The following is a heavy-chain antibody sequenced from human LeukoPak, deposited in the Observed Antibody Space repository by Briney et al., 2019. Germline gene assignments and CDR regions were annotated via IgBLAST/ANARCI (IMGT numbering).Heavy chain of an antibody. CDR3: ARHVNWRSGQRWFDP. D-gene: IGHD3-10*01. J-gene: IGHJ5*02. CDR1: GYSFTSYW. CDR2: IDPSDSDT. Sequence: GESRRISCKASGYSFTSYWISWVRQMPGEGLEWMGRIDPSDSDTNYSPSFQGHDTMSVDKSISTAYLKWSSLKASDTAMYFCARHVNWRSGQRWFDPWGQGTLDRVFS. V-gene: IGHV5-10-1*01.